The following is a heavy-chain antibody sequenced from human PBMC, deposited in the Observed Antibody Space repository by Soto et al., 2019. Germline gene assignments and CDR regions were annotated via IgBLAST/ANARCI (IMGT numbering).Heavy chain of an antibody. Sequence: PGGSLRLSCAASGFTVSIYAMGWVRQAPGKGLEWVSAISCSGGSTYYADSVKGRFTISRDNSKNTLYLQMNSLRAEDTAVYYCASRTVGFYCSGGSCYSTQDTDYWGQGTLVTVSS. CDR3: ASRTVGFYCSGGSCYSTQDTDY. J-gene: IGHJ4*02. V-gene: IGHV3-23*01. CDR1: GFTVSIYA. CDR2: ISCSGGST. D-gene: IGHD2-15*01.